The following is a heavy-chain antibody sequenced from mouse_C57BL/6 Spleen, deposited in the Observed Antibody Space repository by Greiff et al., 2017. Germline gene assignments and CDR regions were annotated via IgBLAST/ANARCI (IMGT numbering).Heavy chain of an antibody. CDR1: GFTFTDYY. CDR3: ERYDYYAMGY. CDR2: IRNKANGYTT. J-gene: IGHJ4*01. Sequence: EVMLVESGGGLVQPGGSLSLSCAASGFTFTDYYMSWVRQPPGKALEWLGFIRNKANGYTTEYSASVKGRFTISRDNSQSILYLQMHALRAEDSATYYYERYDYYAMGYWGQGTSVTVSS. V-gene: IGHV7-3*01.